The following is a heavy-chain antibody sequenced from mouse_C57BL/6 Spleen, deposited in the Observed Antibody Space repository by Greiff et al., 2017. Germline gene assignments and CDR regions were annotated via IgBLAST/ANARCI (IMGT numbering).Heavy chain of an antibody. CDR2: IDPSDSYT. Sequence: QVQLQQPGAELVKPGASVKLSCKASGYTFTSYWMQWVKQRPGQGLEWIGEIDPSDSYTNYNQKFKGKATLTVDTSSSTAYMQLSSLTSEDSAVYYCARRYYGRGYFDVWGTGTTVTVSS. CDR3: ARRYYGRGYFDV. CDR1: GYTFTSYW. D-gene: IGHD1-1*01. J-gene: IGHJ1*03. V-gene: IGHV1-50*01.